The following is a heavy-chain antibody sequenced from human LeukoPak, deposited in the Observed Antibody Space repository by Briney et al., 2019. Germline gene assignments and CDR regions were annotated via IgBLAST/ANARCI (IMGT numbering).Heavy chain of an antibody. V-gene: IGHV4-34*01. J-gene: IGHJ4*02. D-gene: IGHD6-6*01. CDR3: ARVRGHPARRSRYFDY. Sequence: SETLSLTCAVYGGSFSGYYWGWIRQPPGKGLDWIGEINHSGSTNYNPSLMSRVTISVDTYKNQFSLQLSSVTAADTAVYYCARVRGHPARRSRYFDYWGQGTLVTVSS. CDR1: GGSFSGYY. CDR2: INHSGST.